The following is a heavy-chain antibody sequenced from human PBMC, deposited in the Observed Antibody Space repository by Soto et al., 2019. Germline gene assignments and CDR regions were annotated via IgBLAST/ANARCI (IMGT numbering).Heavy chain of an antibody. CDR3: TRDDDHFNGDRYYGVPMDV. CDR2: IQSGGTT. J-gene: IGHJ6*04. V-gene: IGHV3-66*01. CDR1: GFSVSSKY. Sequence: EVQLVESGGDLVQPGGSLRLSCAASGFSVSSKYMSWVRQAPGKGLEWVSLIQSGGTTYYAGSVKGRFTISRDYSENTLFLQMNSLRVDDTAVYYCTRDDDHFNGDRYYGVPMDVWGKGTKVNVSA. D-gene: IGHD2-8*01.